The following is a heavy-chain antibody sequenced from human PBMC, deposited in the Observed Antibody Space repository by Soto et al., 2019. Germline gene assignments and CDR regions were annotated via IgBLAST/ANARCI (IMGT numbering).Heavy chain of an antibody. CDR2: IYYSGST. D-gene: IGHD3-10*01. CDR3: ARDRPANSYGSGSLYYYGMEV. Sequence: QVQLQESGPGLVKPSETLSLTCTVSGGSISSYYWSWIRQPPGKGLEWIGYIYYSGSTNYNPSLHSRVTTSVDTSKNQFYLKLSSVTAAGTAVYYCARDRPANSYGSGSLYYYGMEVWGQGTTVTVSS. CDR1: GGSISSYY. V-gene: IGHV4-59*01. J-gene: IGHJ6*02.